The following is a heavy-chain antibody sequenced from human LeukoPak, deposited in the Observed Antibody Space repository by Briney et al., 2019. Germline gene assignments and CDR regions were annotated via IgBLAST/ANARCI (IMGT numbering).Heavy chain of an antibody. CDR3: ARGSTAILYYYDSSASDAFDI. Sequence: SETLSLTCTVSGGSISSYYWSRIRQPPGKGLEWIGYIYYSGSTNYNPSLKSRVTISVDTSKNQFSLKLSSVTAADTAVYYCARGSTAILYYYDSSASDAFDIWGQGTMVTVSS. CDR1: GGSISSYY. J-gene: IGHJ3*02. V-gene: IGHV4-59*08. CDR2: IYYSGST. D-gene: IGHD3-22*01.